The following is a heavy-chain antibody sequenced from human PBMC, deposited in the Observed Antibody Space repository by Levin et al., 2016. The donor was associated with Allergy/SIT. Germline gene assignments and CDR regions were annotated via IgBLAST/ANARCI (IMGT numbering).Heavy chain of an antibody. Sequence: ASVKVSCKASGYTFTGYYMHWVRRAPGQGLEWMGWINPNSGGTNYAQKFQGRVTMTRDTSISTAYMELSRLRSDDTAVYYCARDGNVDIVATTPFCMDVWGQGTTVTVSS. CDR1: GYTFTGYY. V-gene: IGHV1-2*02. D-gene: IGHD5-12*01. CDR2: INPNSGGT. J-gene: IGHJ6*02. CDR3: ARDGNVDIVATTPFCMDV.